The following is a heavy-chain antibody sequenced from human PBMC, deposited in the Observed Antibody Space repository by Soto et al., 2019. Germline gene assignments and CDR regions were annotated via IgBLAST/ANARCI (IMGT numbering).Heavy chain of an antibody. J-gene: IGHJ4*02. CDR2: ISGGGDNT. CDR3: AKTLNYYGSGSPDY. V-gene: IGHV3-23*01. Sequence: GGSLRLSCAASAFSFSSYGMSWVRQAPGKGLKWVSAISGGGDNTYYADSVKGRFTISRDNSKNTLYLQMNSLTAEDTAVYYCAKTLNYYGSGSPDYWGQGTLVTVSS. D-gene: IGHD3-10*01. CDR1: AFSFSSYG.